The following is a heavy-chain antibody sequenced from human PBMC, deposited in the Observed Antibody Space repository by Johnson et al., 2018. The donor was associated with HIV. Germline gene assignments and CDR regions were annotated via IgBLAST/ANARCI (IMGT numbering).Heavy chain of an antibody. CDR3: ARVEAAAGLAFDI. Sequence: VQLVESGGGVVQPGRSLRISCAASGFTFRSYAMHWVRQAPGKGLEWVAVISSDGSNKYFADSVKGRFIISRDNSKNTLYLQMNSLRAEDTAVYYCARVEAAAGLAFDIWGQGTMVTVSS. CDR1: GFTFRSYA. V-gene: IGHV3-30*14. J-gene: IGHJ3*02. D-gene: IGHD6-13*01. CDR2: ISSDGSNK.